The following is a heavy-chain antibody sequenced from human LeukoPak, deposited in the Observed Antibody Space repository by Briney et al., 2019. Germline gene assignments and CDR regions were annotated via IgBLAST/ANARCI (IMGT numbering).Heavy chain of an antibody. D-gene: IGHD3-9*01. CDR1: AFTFSNFA. Sequence: GRSLRLSCAASAFTFSNFAMHWVRQAPGKGLEWVAIISYDGSNQYYADSVKGRFTISRDSSQNTLYLQMNSLRAEDTAVYYCARELTGYWQQYWGQGTLVTVSS. V-gene: IGHV3-30*04. CDR3: ARELTGYWQQY. CDR2: ISYDGSNQ. J-gene: IGHJ4*02.